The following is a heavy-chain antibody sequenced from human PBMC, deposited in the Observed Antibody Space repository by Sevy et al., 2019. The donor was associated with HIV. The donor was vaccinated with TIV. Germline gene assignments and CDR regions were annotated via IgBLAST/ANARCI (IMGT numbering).Heavy chain of an antibody. CDR2: INSDGSST. CDR1: GFTFSSYW. CDR3: ARVGLGYDTSGVDY. V-gene: IGHV3-74*01. J-gene: IGHJ4*02. Sequence: GGSLRLSCAASGFTFSSYWMHWVCQAPGKGLVWVSLINSDGSSTNYADSVKGRFTISRDNAKNTLYLQMNSLRAEDTAVYFCARVGLGYDTSGVDYWGQGTLVTVSS. D-gene: IGHD3-22*01.